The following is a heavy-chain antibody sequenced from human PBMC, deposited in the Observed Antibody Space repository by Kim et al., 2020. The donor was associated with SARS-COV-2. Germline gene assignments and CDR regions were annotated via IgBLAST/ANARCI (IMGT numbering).Heavy chain of an antibody. V-gene: IGHV3-64D*06. D-gene: IGHD6-6*01. Sequence: GGSLRLSCSASGFTFSSDAMHWVRQAPGKGLEYVSAISSNGGSTYYADSVKGRFTISRDNDKNTLYLQMSILRAEDTAVYYCVSHQRQLFRGPTFDYWGQGTLVTVSS. CDR1: GFTFSSDA. J-gene: IGHJ4*02. CDR3: VSHQRQLFRGPTFDY. CDR2: ISSNGGST.